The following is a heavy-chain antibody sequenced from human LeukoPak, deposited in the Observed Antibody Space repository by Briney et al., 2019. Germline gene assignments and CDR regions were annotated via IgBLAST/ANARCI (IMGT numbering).Heavy chain of an antibody. J-gene: IGHJ4*02. CDR2: IIPMFGIV. D-gene: IGHD3-22*01. CDR3: ARADSSGYSLDENFDY. V-gene: IGHV1-69*04. CDR1: GGTLSSYD. Sequence: GSSVKVSCKASGGTLSSYDISWVRQAPGQGLEWIGRIIPMFGIVNYAQNFQGRVTITADKSTNTAYMELSSLRSEDTAFYYCARADSSGYSLDENFDYWGQGTLVTVSS.